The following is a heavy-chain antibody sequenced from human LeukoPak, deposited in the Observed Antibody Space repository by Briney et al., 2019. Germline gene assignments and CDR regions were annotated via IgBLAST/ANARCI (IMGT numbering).Heavy chain of an antibody. Sequence: PSETLSLTCTVSGGSISGHYWTWIRLPPGKAPELLGHIFSTGATHYNPSLRGRVSLSIDTSKNQFSLKLSSVTAADTAVYYCARRGGSKTVDYWGQGTLVTVSS. CDR1: GGSISGHY. J-gene: IGHJ4*02. V-gene: IGHV4-59*08. CDR3: ARRGGSKTVDY. D-gene: IGHD1-26*01. CDR2: IFSTGAT.